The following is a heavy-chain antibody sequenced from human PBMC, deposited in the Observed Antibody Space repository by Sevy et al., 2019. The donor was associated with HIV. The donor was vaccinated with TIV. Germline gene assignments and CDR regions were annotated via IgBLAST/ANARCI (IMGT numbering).Heavy chain of an antibody. V-gene: IGHV3-23*01. CDR3: AREGCTKPHDY. Sequence: GGSLRPPFAALGFTFTNIPLSWVRKPPGKGREGVSTFPFGCGELNYADSVKGRLTISRDNSKSSVYLQMNNLRPEDTAVYYCAREGCTKPHDYWGQGTLVTVSS. CDR2: FPFGCGEL. CDR1: GFTFTNIP. J-gene: IGHJ4*02. D-gene: IGHD2-8*01.